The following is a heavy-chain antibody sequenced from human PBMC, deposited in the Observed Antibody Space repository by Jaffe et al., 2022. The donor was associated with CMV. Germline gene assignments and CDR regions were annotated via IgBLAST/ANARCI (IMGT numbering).Heavy chain of an antibody. CDR2: IYYSGST. D-gene: IGHD3-22*01. V-gene: IGHV4-59*08. J-gene: IGHJ5*02. CDR1: GGSISSYY. Sequence: QVQLQESGPGLVKPSETLSLTCTVSGGSISSYYWSWIRQPPGKGLEWIGYIYYSGSTNYNPSLKSRVTISVDTSKNQFSLKLSSVTAADTAVYYCARTPTIVVITTWSWFDPWGQGTLVTVSS. CDR3: ARTPTIVVITTWSWFDP.